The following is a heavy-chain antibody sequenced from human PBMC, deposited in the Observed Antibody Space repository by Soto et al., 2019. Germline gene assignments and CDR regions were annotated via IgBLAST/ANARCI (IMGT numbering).Heavy chain of an antibody. D-gene: IGHD3-10*01. CDR3: ARNEGITMIRGVPLYDY. J-gene: IGHJ4*02. V-gene: IGHV3-21*01. CDR2: ISSSGHYI. CDR1: GFTLSSYG. Sequence: GGSLRLSCAASGFTLSSYGVDWVRQAPGKGLEWVPSISSSGHYIYYAESVKGRFTISRDNARNSLYLQMNSLRAEDTAVYYCARNEGITMIRGVPLYDYWGQGTLVTVSS.